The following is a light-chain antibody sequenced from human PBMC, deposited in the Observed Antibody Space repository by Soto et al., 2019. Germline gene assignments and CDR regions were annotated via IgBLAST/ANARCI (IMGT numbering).Light chain of an antibody. CDR3: QQRSNWPPWT. Sequence: PGERATLSCRASQSVSSYLAWFQQKPGQAPRLLIYDASNRATGIPARFSGSGSGTDFTLTISSLEPEDFAVYYCQQRSNWPPWTFGQGTKVEIK. CDR2: DAS. V-gene: IGKV3-11*01. J-gene: IGKJ1*01. CDR1: QSVSSY.